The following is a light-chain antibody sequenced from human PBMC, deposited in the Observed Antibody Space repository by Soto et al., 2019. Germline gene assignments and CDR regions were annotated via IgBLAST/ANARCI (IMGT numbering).Light chain of an antibody. CDR3: SSYTSSITLV. CDR1: SSEVGGYNY. CDR2: NVS. J-gene: IGLJ2*01. Sequence: QSALNQPASVSGSPGQSITISCTGTSSEVGGYNYVSWYQQHPGKAPKLMIHNVSDRPSGVSNRFSGSKSGNTASLTISGLQAEDEADYYCSSYTSSITLVFGGGTKLTVL. V-gene: IGLV2-14*01.